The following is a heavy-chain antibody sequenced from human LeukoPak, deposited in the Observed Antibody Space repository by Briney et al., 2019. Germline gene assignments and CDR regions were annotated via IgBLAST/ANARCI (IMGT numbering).Heavy chain of an antibody. CDR3: ARSSRTIVATYFDY. CDR2: INPNSGGT. D-gene: IGHD5-12*01. J-gene: IGHJ4*02. CDR1: GYTFTGYY. V-gene: IGHV1-2*02. Sequence: ASVKVSCKASGYTFTGYYMHWVRQAPGQGLEWMGWINPNSGGTNYAQKFQGRVTMTRDTSISTAYMELSRLRSDDTAVYDCARSSRTIVATYFDYWGQGTLVTVSS.